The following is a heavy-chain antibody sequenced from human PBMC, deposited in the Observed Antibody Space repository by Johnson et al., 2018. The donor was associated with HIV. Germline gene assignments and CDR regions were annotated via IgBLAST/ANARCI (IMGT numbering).Heavy chain of an antibody. CDR3: AREKGMTTIVAAFDI. V-gene: IGHV3-11*01. Sequence: QVQLVESGGGVVQPGGSLRLSCAASGFTFSDYYMSWIRQAPGKGLEWVSYISSSGSTIYYEDSVKGRFTISRDNAKNSLYLQMNSLRPEDTAVYFCAREKGMTTIVAAFDICGQGTMGTVSS. J-gene: IGHJ3*02. D-gene: IGHD5-24*01. CDR2: ISSSGSTI. CDR1: GFTFSDYY.